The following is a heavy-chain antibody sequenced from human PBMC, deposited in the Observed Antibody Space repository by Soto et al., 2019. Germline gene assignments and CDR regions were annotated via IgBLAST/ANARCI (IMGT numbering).Heavy chain of an antibody. CDR2: ISPYNGNT. J-gene: IGHJ3*02. D-gene: IGHD6-19*01. V-gene: IGHV1-18*01. Sequence: QVQLVQSGAEVKEPGASVKVSCKASGYTFVSYGISWVRQAPGQGLEWMGWISPYNGNTNYVKKMQGRVNMTTHTPTSTVYYILHSVSPDDTTLYYYSSDAQMWQVYSFNIWSQGTMVSVSS. CDR1: GYTFVSYG. CDR3: SSDAQMWQVYSFNI.